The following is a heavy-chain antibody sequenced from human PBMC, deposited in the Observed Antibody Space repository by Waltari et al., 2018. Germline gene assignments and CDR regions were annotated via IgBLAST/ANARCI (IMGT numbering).Heavy chain of an antibody. D-gene: IGHD6-19*01. J-gene: IGHJ4*02. CDR1: GFNFSSYA. Sequence: QVQLVESGGGVVQPGRSLRLSCAASGFNFSSYARPWFRQAPGQGLEGVAVISYDGSNKYSADSVKGRFTISRDNSKNTLYLQMNSLRAEDTAVYYCARATQPGIAVAGTGYWGQGTLVTVSS. V-gene: IGHV3-30-3*01. CDR2: ISYDGSNK. CDR3: ARATQPGIAVAGTGY.